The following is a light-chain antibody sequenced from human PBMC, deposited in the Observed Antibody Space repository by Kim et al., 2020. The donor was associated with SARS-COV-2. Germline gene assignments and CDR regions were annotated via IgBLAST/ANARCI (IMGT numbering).Light chain of an antibody. CDR3: SSYAGSKV. V-gene: IGLV2-8*01. CDR1: STDVGVYHF. CDR2: EVS. J-gene: IGLJ3*02. Sequence: PGHSVTISCSRTSTDVGVYHFVSWYQQRQGKAPNLMFFEVSKRPPGVPDRFSASKSGNTASLTVAGLRAKDEADYSGSSYAGSKVFGGGTQLTVL.